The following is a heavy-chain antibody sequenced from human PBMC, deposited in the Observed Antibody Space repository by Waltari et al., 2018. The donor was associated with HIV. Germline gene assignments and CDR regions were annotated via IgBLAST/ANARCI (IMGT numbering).Heavy chain of an antibody. D-gene: IGHD3-10*01. CDR3: ATDSTAVRGVIPDY. Sequence: QVQLVQSGAEVKKPGASVKVSCKVSGYTPTELSMPWVRQAPGKGLEWMGGFDPEDGETIYAQKFQGRVTMTEDTSTDTAYMELSSLRSEDTAVYYCATDSTAVRGVIPDYWGQGTLVTVSS. V-gene: IGHV1-24*01. J-gene: IGHJ4*02. CDR2: FDPEDGET. CDR1: GYTPTELS.